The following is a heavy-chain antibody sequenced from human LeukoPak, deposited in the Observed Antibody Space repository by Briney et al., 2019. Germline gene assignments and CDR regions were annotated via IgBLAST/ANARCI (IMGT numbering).Heavy chain of an antibody. Sequence: PGGSLRLSCTASGFTFGDYAMSWVRQAPGKGLEWVGFIRSKAYGGTTEYAASVKGRFTISRDDSKSIAYLQMNRLRVEDTAVYYCARVGLDRRGYSGYEAFDYWGQGTLVTVSS. J-gene: IGHJ4*02. D-gene: IGHD5-12*01. V-gene: IGHV3-49*04. CDR1: GFTFGDYA. CDR3: ARVGLDRRGYSGYEAFDY. CDR2: IRSKAYGGTT.